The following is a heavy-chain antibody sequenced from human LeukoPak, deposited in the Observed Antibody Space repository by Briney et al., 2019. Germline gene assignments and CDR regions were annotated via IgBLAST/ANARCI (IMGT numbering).Heavy chain of an antibody. CDR2: ISGSGGST. V-gene: IGHV3-23*01. D-gene: IGHD3-22*01. Sequence: GGSLRLSCAASGFMFSSYAMSWVRQAPGKGLEWVSAISGSGGSTYYADSVKGRFTISRDNSRNTLYLQMNSLRAEDTAAYYCAKGSYYDSSGSFYFDYWGQGTLVTVSS. CDR3: AKGSYYDSSGSFYFDY. CDR1: GFMFSSYA. J-gene: IGHJ4*02.